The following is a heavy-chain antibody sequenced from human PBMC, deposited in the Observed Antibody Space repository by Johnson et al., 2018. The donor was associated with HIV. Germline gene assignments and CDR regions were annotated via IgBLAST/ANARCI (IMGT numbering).Heavy chain of an antibody. CDR1: GFTVSSNY. CDR2: FYSGGST. V-gene: IGHV3-53*01. CDR3: TTTSSSGYTNSYAFDV. Sequence: VQLVESGGGLIQPGGSLRLSCAASGFTVSSNYMTWVRQAPGKGLEWVSVFYSGGSTYYADSVKGRFTISRDNSKNTLFLQMHSLKTKDTAVYYCTTTSSSGYTNSYAFDVWGQGTMVTVSS. J-gene: IGHJ3*01. D-gene: IGHD6-6*01.